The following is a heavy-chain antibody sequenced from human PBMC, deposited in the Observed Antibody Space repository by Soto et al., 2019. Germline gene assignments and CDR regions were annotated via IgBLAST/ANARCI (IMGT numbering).Heavy chain of an antibody. Sequence: SETLSLTCTVSGGSISSYYWSWIRQPPGKGLEWIGYIYYSGSTNYNPSLKSRVTISVDTSKNQFSLKLSSVTAADTAVYYCARGLVIAAAGTVGYYYGMDVWGQGTTVT. CDR3: ARGLVIAAAGTVGYYYGMDV. CDR1: GGSISSYY. D-gene: IGHD6-13*01. J-gene: IGHJ6*02. CDR2: IYYSGST. V-gene: IGHV4-59*12.